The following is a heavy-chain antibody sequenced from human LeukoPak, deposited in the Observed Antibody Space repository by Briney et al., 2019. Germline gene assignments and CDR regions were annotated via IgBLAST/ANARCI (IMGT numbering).Heavy chain of an antibody. Sequence: GRSLRLSSAASVFTFYIYCMHWVRQAPRKGRVCGSRINPEGSRTEYADSVKRRITISRDNARNKLYLEMNSMRAEDTAVYYCVLRGLGVTATDSWGQGTQVIVSS. CDR2: INPEGSRT. CDR1: VFTFYIYC. V-gene: IGHV3-74*03. CDR3: VLRGLGVTATDS. D-gene: IGHD3-10*01. J-gene: IGHJ5*01.